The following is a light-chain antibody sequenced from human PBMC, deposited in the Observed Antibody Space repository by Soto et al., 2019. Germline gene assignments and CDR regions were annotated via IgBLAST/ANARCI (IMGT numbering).Light chain of an antibody. CDR3: VSYTSSTTYV. V-gene: IGLV2-14*03. CDR1: SSDVGGSNF. J-gene: IGLJ1*01. Sequence: QSVLTQPASVSDSPGQSITISCTGTSSDVGGSNFVSWYQQHPGKPPKLIFYDVANRPSGVSNRFSGSKSGSTASLIISRLQTEDEADYYCVSYTSSTTYVFGTGTKVTVL. CDR2: DVA.